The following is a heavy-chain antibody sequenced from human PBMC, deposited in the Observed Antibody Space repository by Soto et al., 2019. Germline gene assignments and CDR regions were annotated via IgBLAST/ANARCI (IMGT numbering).Heavy chain of an antibody. Sequence: PSETLSLTCTVSGGSISSYYWSWIRQPPGKGLEWIGYIYYSGSTNYNPSLRSRVTISVDTSKNQFSLKLSSVTAADTAVYYCARNSRIQLWFYRRPCYAFDIWGQGTMVTVSS. CDR3: ARNSRIQLWFYRRPCYAFDI. J-gene: IGHJ3*02. CDR1: GGSISSYY. D-gene: IGHD5-18*01. V-gene: IGHV4-59*12. CDR2: IYYSGST.